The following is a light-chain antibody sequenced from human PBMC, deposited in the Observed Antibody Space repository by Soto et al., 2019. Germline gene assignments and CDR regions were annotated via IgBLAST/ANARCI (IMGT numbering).Light chain of an antibody. Sequence: DIQMTQSPSTLSASVGDRVTITCRASQSISSWLAWYQQKPGKAPKLLIYDASSLESGVPSRFSGSGSGTEFTLPISSLQPDDFAPYYCQQYNSYSSTFGQGTKVEIK. V-gene: IGKV1-5*01. J-gene: IGKJ1*01. CDR3: QQYNSYSST. CDR1: QSISSW. CDR2: DAS.